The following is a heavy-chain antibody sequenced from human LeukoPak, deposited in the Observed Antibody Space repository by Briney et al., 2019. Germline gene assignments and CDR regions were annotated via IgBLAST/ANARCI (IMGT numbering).Heavy chain of an antibody. CDR1: GGTFSSYA. J-gene: IGHJ5*02. CDR2: IIPIFGTA. D-gene: IGHD1-1*01. CDR3: ARGPFMEDGFAP. V-gene: IGHV1-69*05. Sequence: PVKVSCKDSGGTFSSYAISWVRQAPGQGLEWMGRIIPIFGTANYAQKFQGRVTITTDESTSTAYMELSSLRSEDTAVYYCARGPFMEDGFAPWGQGTLVTVSS.